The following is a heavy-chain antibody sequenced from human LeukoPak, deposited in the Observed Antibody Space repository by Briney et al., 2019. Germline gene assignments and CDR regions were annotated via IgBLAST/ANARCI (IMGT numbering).Heavy chain of an antibody. CDR3: ARDPGGSYYFDY. CDR1: GFTFSSYA. Sequence: GGSLRLSCAASGFTFSSYAMHWVRQAPGKGLEWVAVISYDGSNKYYADSVKGRFTISRDNSKNTLYLQMNSLRAEDTAVYYCARDPGGSYYFDYWGQGTLVTVSS. J-gene: IGHJ4*02. D-gene: IGHD1-26*01. V-gene: IGHV3-30*04. CDR2: ISYDGSNK.